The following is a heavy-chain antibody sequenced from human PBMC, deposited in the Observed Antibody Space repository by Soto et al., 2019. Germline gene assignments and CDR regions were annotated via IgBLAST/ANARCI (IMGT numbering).Heavy chain of an antibody. Sequence: GGSLRLSCAASGFTFSSYSMNWVRQAPGKGLEWVSSISSSSSYIYYADSVKGRFTISRDNAKNSLYLQMNSLRAEDTAVYYCARVGISGYDMMANDYWGQGTLVTVSS. J-gene: IGHJ4*02. CDR2: ISSSSSYI. CDR3: ARVGISGYDMMANDY. V-gene: IGHV3-21*01. CDR1: GFTFSSYS. D-gene: IGHD5-12*01.